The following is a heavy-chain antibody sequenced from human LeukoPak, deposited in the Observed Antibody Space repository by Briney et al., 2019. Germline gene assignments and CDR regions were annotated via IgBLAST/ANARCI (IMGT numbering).Heavy chain of an antibody. J-gene: IGHJ6*03. CDR2: ISYDGSNK. CDR1: GFTFSSYW. CDR3: ARRLRDSSSSRGQSGLGYYYYYYMDV. Sequence: GGSLRLSCAASGFTFSSYWMSWVRQAPGKGLEWVAVISYDGSNKYYADSVKGRFTISRDNSKNTLYLQMNSLRAEDTAVYYCARRLRDSSSSRGQSGLGYYYYYYMDVWGKGTTVTVSS. V-gene: IGHV3-30-3*01. D-gene: IGHD6-6*01.